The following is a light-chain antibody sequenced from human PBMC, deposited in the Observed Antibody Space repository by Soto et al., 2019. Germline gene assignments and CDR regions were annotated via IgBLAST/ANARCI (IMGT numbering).Light chain of an antibody. CDR3: LQDYNYPRT. CDR1: QDIRTE. Sequence: ALQMTQSPSSLSASVGDRVTITCRASQDIRTELGWYQQKPGKAPKLLIYATSTLQSGVPSRFSGSGSGTDFTLTISSLQPEDFATYYCLQDYNYPRTFGQGTKV. CDR2: ATS. J-gene: IGKJ1*01. V-gene: IGKV1-6*01.